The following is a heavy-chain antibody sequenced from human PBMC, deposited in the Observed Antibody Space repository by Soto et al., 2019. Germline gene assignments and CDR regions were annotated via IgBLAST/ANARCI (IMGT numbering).Heavy chain of an antibody. CDR1: GFAFSSYG. CDR2: TTSSNSNI. CDR3: ARDSSGSSQFDF. J-gene: IGHJ4*02. Sequence: EVQLVESGGGLVKPGGSLRLSCAASGFAFSSYGMNWVRQAPGKGLEWVSSTTSSNSNIYYADSVKGRFTISRDNAKNSLYLQMNSLRAEDTAVYYCARDSSGSSQFDFWGQGTLVTVS. V-gene: IGHV3-21*01. D-gene: IGHD1-26*01.